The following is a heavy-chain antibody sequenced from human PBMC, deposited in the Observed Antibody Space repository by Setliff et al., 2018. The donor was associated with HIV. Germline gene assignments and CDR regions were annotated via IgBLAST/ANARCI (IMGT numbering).Heavy chain of an antibody. D-gene: IGHD3-9*01. Sequence: ASVKVSCKASAYTFTAYYIHWVRQAPGQGLEWMGRIDPTTGDTRYTRRFQGRVTMTRDTSISSVYMELSRLTSDDTALYYCTRTKILTGYYFSPTYCFDSWGQGTLVTVSS. V-gene: IGHV1-2*06. CDR2: IDPTTGDT. CDR3: TRTKILTGYYFSPTYCFDS. CDR1: AYTFTAYY. J-gene: IGHJ4*02.